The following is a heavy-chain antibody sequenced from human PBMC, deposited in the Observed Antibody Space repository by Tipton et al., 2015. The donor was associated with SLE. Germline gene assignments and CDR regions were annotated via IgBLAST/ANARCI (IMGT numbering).Heavy chain of an antibody. D-gene: IGHD4-17*01. CDR3: AGDSPSTTGGGGFDY. V-gene: IGHV3-30*04. CDR2: ISYDGSNK. Sequence: SLRLSCAASGFTFSTYAMNWVRQAPGKGLEWVAVISYDGSNKYYADSVKGRFTISRDNSKNTLYLQMNSLRAEDTAVYYCAGDSPSTTGGGGFDYWGQGTLVTVSS. CDR1: GFTFSTYA. J-gene: IGHJ4*02.